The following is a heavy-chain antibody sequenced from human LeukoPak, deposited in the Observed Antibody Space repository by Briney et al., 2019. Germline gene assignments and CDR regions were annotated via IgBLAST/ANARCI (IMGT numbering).Heavy chain of an antibody. CDR2: IIPIFGTA. V-gene: IGHV1-69*05. CDR1: GGTFSSYA. Sequence: SVKVSCKASGGTFSSYAISWVRQAPGQGLEWMGGIIPIFGTANYAQKFQGRVTITMDESTSTAYMELSSLRSEDTAVYYCARGLVATIGSFDYWGQGTLVTVSS. CDR3: ARGLVATIGSFDY. J-gene: IGHJ4*02. D-gene: IGHD5-12*01.